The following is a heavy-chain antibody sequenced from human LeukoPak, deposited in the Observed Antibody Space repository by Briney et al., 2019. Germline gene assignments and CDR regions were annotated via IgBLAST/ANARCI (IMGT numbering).Heavy chain of an antibody. CDR2: IYAGGTT. D-gene: IGHD3-10*01. Sequence: GGSLRLSYAASGFTVSNKYMSWVRLAPGKGLEWASVIYAGGTTYYADSMKGRFTISRDTSNNTVYLQMNSVTVEDTAVYYCARVWFGYFFQWGQGALVTVSS. V-gene: IGHV3-53*01. J-gene: IGHJ4*02. CDR3: ARVWFGYFFQ. CDR1: GFTVSNKY.